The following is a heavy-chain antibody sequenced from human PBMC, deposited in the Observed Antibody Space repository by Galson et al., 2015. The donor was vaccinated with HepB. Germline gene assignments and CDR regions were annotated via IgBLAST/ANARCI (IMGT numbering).Heavy chain of an antibody. CDR3: ARVLGWDIAVVPAAMGFDY. V-gene: IGHV1-69*10. CDR2: IIPILGIA. J-gene: IGHJ4*02. Sequence: SVKVSCKASGGTFSSYAISWVRQAPGQGLEWMGGIIPILGIANYAQKFQGRVTITADKSTSTAYMELSSLRAEDTAVYYCARVLGWDIAVVPAAMGFDYWGQGTLVTVSS. CDR1: GGTFSSYA. D-gene: IGHD2-2*01.